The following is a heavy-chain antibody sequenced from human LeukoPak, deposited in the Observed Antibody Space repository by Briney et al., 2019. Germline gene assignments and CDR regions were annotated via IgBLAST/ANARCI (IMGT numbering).Heavy chain of an antibody. D-gene: IGHD6-6*01. V-gene: IGHV4-59*01. CDR1: GGSISSYY. CDR2: IYYSGST. Sequence: SETLCLTCTVSGGSISSYYWNWIRQPPGKGLEWIGYIYYSGSTNYNPSLKSRVTISVDTSKNQFSLKLSSVTAADTAVYYCARDIRYSSSSYYYYYYTDVWGKGTTVTVSS. J-gene: IGHJ6*03. CDR3: ARDIRYSSSSYYYYYYTDV.